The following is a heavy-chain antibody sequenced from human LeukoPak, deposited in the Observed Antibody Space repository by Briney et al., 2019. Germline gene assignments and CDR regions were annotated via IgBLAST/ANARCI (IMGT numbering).Heavy chain of an antibody. V-gene: IGHV3-53*01. CDR3: TRGTYTDIWSIPYFDS. D-gene: IGHD2-2*02. CDR2: IYSGGTI. CDR1: GFSVSNNY. J-gene: IGHJ4*02. Sequence: GGSLRLSCAASGFSVSNNYMSWVRQAPGKGLEWVSAIYSGGTISYADSVKGRFTLSRDDSKSTISRDDSKSTLFLQMNSLRPEDTAIYYCTRGTYTDIWSIPYFDSWGQGTLVTVSS.